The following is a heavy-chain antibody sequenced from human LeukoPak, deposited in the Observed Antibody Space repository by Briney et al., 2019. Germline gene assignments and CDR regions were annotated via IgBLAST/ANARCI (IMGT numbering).Heavy chain of an antibody. CDR2: IRYDGSNK. CDR3: ARGMRLVRGLMFDY. J-gene: IGHJ4*02. V-gene: IGHV3-30*02. D-gene: IGHD3-10*01. CDR1: GFTFSSYG. Sequence: GGSLRLSCAASGFTFSSYGMHWVRQAPGKGLEWVAFIRYDGSNKYYADSVKGHFTTSRDNVKNSLYLQMNSLRAEDTAVYYCARGMRLVRGLMFDYWGQGTLVTASS.